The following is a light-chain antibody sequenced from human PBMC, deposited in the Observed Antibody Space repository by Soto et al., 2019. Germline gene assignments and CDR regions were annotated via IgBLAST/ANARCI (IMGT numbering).Light chain of an antibody. J-gene: IGKJ1*01. Sequence: DIVMTQSPYSLAVSLGERATINCKSSQSVLHGSTNKNHLAWFQQRPGQPPRVLIYWASTRESGVPDRFSGSGSGTDFTLPISSLQAEDVAVYYCQHYYNPPRTFGQGTKVEIK. CDR1: QSVLHGSTNKNH. CDR3: QHYYNPPRT. V-gene: IGKV4-1*01. CDR2: WAS.